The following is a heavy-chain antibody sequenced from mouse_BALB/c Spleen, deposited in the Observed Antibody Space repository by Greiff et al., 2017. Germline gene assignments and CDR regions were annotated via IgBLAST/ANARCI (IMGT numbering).Heavy chain of an antibody. D-gene: IGHD2-3*01. CDR2: ISYSGST. V-gene: IGHV3-8*02. CDR1: GDSITSGY. CDR3: ARNGYYAPYAMDY. Sequence: VQLQQSGPSLVKPSQTLSLTCSVTGDSITSGYWNWIRKFPGNKLEYMGYISYSGSTYYNPSLKSRISITRDTSKNQYYLQLNSVTTEDTATYYCARNGYYAPYAMDYWGQGTSVTVSS. J-gene: IGHJ4*01.